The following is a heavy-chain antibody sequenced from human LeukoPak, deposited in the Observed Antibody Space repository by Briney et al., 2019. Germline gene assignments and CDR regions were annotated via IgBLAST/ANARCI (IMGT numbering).Heavy chain of an antibody. Sequence: PSQTLSLTCTVSGGSISSGSYYWSWIRQPAGKGLEWIGRIYTSGSTNYNPSLNSRVTISVDTSKNQFSLNLSSVTAADTAVYYCARGDYDFLDPWGQGTLVTVSS. D-gene: IGHD3-3*01. CDR1: GGSISSGSYY. V-gene: IGHV4-61*02. CDR2: IYTSGST. J-gene: IGHJ5*02. CDR3: ARGDYDFLDP.